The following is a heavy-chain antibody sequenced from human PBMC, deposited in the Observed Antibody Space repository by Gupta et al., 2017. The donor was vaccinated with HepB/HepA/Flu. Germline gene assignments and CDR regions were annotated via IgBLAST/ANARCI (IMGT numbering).Heavy chain of an antibody. CDR3: ARAGYYRFDY. Sequence: EVQLVESGGDLVQPGGSLSVSCEASRFTFSTSWLHWVRQSPGEGLVWVSRIYSDGTTINYADSVKGRFTISRDNAKNTLYLQMNSLRVDDTGVYYCARAGYYRFDYWGRGTLVTVSS. V-gene: IGHV3-74*01. CDR2: IYSDGTTI. CDR1: RFTFSTSW. J-gene: IGHJ4*02. D-gene: IGHD3-22*01.